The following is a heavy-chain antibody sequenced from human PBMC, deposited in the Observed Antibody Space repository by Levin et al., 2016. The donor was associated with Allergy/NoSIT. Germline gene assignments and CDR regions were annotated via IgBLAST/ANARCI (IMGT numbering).Heavy chain of an antibody. J-gene: IGHJ4*02. V-gene: IGHV3-69-1*01. CDR3: ARGLYGSGTYSIDY. CDR2: IASSTTL. Sequence: VRQAPGKGPEWVSYIASSTTLYYGDSVKGRFTISRDNAKKLLYLQMNSLRAEDTAVYYCARGLYGSGTYSIDYWGQGALVTVSS. D-gene: IGHD3-10*01.